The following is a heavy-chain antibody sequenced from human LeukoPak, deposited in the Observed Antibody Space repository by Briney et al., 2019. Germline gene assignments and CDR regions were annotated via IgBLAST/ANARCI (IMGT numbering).Heavy chain of an antibody. CDR3: ARLKKGGDGYNVGFHY. CDR2: IYGSGHT. D-gene: IGHD5-24*01. Sequence: PSETLSLTCTVSGVSITTYYWNWIRQPAGKGLEWIGRIYGSGHTNYNPSLKSRVTISVDASENQLSLKLTSVTAADTAMYYCARLKKGGDGYNVGFHYWGQGTLVTVSS. V-gene: IGHV4-4*07. J-gene: IGHJ4*02. CDR1: GVSITTYY.